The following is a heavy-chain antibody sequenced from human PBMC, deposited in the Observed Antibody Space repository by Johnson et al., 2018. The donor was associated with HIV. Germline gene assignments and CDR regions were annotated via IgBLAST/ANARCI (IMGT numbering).Heavy chain of an antibody. V-gene: IGHV3-66*01. Sequence: VQLVESGGGLVQPGGSLILSCAASGFTVSSYYMSWVRQAPGKGLAWVSVLFSGGSTYYADSVKGRFTISRDNSKTTLYLQMNSLRAEDTAVHYCAKSTQASIVRESGPYGAFHIWGQGTMVTVSS. J-gene: IGHJ3*02. D-gene: IGHD3-10*01. CDR1: GFTVSSYY. CDR2: LFSGGST. CDR3: AKSTQASIVRESGPYGAFHI.